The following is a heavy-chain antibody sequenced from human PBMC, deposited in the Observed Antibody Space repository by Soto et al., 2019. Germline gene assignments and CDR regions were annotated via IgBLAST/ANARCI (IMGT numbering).Heavy chain of an antibody. D-gene: IGHD5-18*01. CDR1: GGSISSYY. Sequence: SETLSLTCTVSGGSISSYYWSWIRQPPGKGLEWIGYIYYSGSTNYNPSLKSRVTISVDTSKNQFSLKLSSVTAADTAVYYCARDTGLSYGLIYYYYGMDVWGQGTTVTVSS. J-gene: IGHJ6*02. CDR2: IYYSGST. V-gene: IGHV4-59*01. CDR3: ARDTGLSYGLIYYYYGMDV.